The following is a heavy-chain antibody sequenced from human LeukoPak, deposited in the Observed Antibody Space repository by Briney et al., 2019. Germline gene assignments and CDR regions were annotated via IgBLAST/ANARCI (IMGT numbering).Heavy chain of an antibody. V-gene: IGHV4-59*01. D-gene: IGHD3-10*01. CDR3: ARDRTIPDGSSGYYYYGMDV. Sequence: SETLSLTCTVSGGSISSYHWSWVRQPPGKGLEWIGYIYYSGSTNYNPSLKSRVTISLDTSRNQFSLKLRSVTAADTAVYYCARDRTIPDGSSGYYYYGMDVWGQGTTVTVSS. J-gene: IGHJ6*02. CDR2: IYYSGST. CDR1: GGSISSYH.